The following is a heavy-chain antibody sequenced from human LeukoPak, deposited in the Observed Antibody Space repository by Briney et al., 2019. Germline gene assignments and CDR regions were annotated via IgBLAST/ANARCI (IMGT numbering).Heavy chain of an antibody. D-gene: IGHD5-12*01. CDR1: GYTFTTYA. V-gene: IGHV7-4-1*02. CDR2: INTNTGKP. J-gene: IGHJ4*02. Sequence: GASVKVSCKASGYTFTTYAMNWVRQAPGQGLEWMGWINTNTGKPTYAQGFTGRSVFSLDTSVSTAYLQISSLQAEDTAVYYCARVHPYCGYDSFPTAMPFDYWGQGTLVTVSS. CDR3: ARVHPYCGYDSFPTAMPFDY.